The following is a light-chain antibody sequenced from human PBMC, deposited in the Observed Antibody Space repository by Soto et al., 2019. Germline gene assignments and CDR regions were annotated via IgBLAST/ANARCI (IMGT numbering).Light chain of an antibody. J-gene: IGKJ4*01. CDR2: GAS. V-gene: IGKV3-11*01. CDR1: ESVNTN. CDR3: QHRSNWLA. Sequence: EIVMTQSPATLSVSPGEGGTLSCRATESVNTNVAWYQQKPGQAPRLLIYGASSRATGIPDRFSGSGSGTDFTLTITSLEPEDFAVYYCQHRSNWLAFGGGTKVDIK.